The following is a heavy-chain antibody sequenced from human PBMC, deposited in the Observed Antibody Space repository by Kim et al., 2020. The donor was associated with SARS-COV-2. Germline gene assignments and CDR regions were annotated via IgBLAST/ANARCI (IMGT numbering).Heavy chain of an antibody. Sequence: GGSLRLSCAASGFTFSSYWMSWVRQAPGKGLEWVANIMQDGSRKEYVDSVRGRFTISRDNAKNSVYLQMNSLRAEDTAVYYCAREGEGGVDFCGQGTLVT. D-gene: IGHD3-16*01. J-gene: IGHJ4*02. CDR3: AREGEGGVDF. CDR2: IMQDGSRK. CDR1: GFTFSSYW. V-gene: IGHV3-7*01.